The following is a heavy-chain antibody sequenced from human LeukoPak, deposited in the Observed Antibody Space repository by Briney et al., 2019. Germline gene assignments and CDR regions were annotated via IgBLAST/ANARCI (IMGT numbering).Heavy chain of an antibody. Sequence: GGSLRLSCAASGFTFSTFGVHWVRQAPGKGLEWVAFIRYDGSNQYYEDSVKGRFTISRDNSKNKLYLEMSRLRPEDSALYYCVKDDFYDATEAWGRGTLVTVSS. J-gene: IGHJ5*02. V-gene: IGHV3-30*02. D-gene: IGHD3-22*01. CDR1: GFTFSTFG. CDR3: VKDDFYDATEA. CDR2: IRYDGSNQ.